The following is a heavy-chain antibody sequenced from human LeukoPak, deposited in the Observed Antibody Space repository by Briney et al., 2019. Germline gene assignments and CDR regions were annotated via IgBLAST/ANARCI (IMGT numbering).Heavy chain of an antibody. V-gene: IGHV4-61*01. J-gene: IGHJ4*02. Sequence: SETLSLTCTVSGGSFSSDSYYWTWIRQPPGKGLEWIGYIYYSGGTNYNPSLKSRLTISLNTSKNQFSLKVNSVTTADTAVYYCARAAVAGDFFDYWGQGTLVTVSS. D-gene: IGHD6-19*01. CDR3: ARAAVAGDFFDY. CDR2: IYYSGGT. CDR1: GGSFSSDSYY.